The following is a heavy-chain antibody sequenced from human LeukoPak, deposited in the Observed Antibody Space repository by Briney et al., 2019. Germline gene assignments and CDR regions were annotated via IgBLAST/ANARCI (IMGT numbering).Heavy chain of an antibody. J-gene: IGHJ4*02. Sequence: GGSLRLSCAASGFTVSSNYMSWVRQAPGKGLEWVSVIYSGGNTYYADSVKGRFTISRDNSKNTLYLQLNSLRAEDTAIYYCSKPGYASSWSRNFDYWGQGTLVTVSS. D-gene: IGHD6-13*01. CDR1: GFTVSSNY. CDR2: IYSGGNT. CDR3: SKPGYASSWSRNFDY. V-gene: IGHV3-53*01.